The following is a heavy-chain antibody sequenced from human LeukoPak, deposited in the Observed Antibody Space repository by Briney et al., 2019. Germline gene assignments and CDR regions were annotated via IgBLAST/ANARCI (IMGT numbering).Heavy chain of an antibody. CDR3: VRGDYGDYTLFDY. CDR1: GFTVSSNY. Sequence: GGSLILSCAASGFTVSSNYMSWVRQAPGKGLEWVSVIYSGGSTYYADSVKGRFTISRDNSKNTLYLQMNSLRAEDTAVYYCVRGDYGDYTLFDYWGQGTLVTVSS. D-gene: IGHD4-17*01. CDR2: IYSGGST. J-gene: IGHJ4*02. V-gene: IGHV3-53*01.